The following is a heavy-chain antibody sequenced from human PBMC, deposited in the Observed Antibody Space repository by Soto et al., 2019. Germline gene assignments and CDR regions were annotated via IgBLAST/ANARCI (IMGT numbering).Heavy chain of an antibody. V-gene: IGHV4-59*01. J-gene: IGHJ4*02. D-gene: IGHD6-19*01. CDR3: ERNWFSVAGRFHFDY. CDR1: GVSINTYY. CDR2: VDYSGNS. Sequence: ETLCLTCPVSGVSINTYYGSGIRQPAGKGLEWIGYVDYSGNSDSSPSLKSRVTISIDTSKKQVSLKLNSVTAADTAVYYCERNWFSVAGRFHFDYWGQGIQVTVYS.